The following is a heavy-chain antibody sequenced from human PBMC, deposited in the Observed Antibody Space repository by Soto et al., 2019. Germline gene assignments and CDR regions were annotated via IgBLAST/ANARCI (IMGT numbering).Heavy chain of an antibody. CDR3: AVRIAAAGYFDY. J-gene: IGHJ4*02. V-gene: IGHV4-4*02. CDR2: IYHSGST. D-gene: IGHD6-13*01. CDR1: GGSISSSNW. Sequence: PSETLSLTCAVSGGSISSSNWWSWVRQPPGKGLEWIGEIYHSGSTNYNPSLKSRVTISVDKSKNQFSLELSSVTAADTAVYYCAVRIAAAGYFDYWGQGTLVTVSS.